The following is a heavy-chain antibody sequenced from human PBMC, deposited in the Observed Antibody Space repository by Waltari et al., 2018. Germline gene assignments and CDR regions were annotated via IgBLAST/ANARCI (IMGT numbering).Heavy chain of an antibody. CDR2: IYHDGTT. V-gene: IGHV4-38-2*01. D-gene: IGHD2-8*02. CDR3: TRQTLGYCTSAACRRLEA. Sequence: QVQLQESGPRLVKPSETLSLTCDVSVYAINSGFYWGWFRQAPEKGLEWIATIYHDGTTFCNPSLTSRVTTSMDTSKNQISLKLKSVTAADTAVYYCTRQTLGYCTSAACRRLEAWGQGTLVTVSS. J-gene: IGHJ5*02. CDR1: VYAINSGFY.